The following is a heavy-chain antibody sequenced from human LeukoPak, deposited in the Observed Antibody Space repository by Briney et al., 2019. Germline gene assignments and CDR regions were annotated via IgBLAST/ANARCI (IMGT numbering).Heavy chain of an antibody. J-gene: IGHJ4*02. CDR2: IRGSGDDST. Sequence: GGSLRLSCTASGFAMSWVRQAPGKGLEWVASIRGSGDDSTYYADSVKDRFIISRDHFKNTLYLQMDSLRAEDSAVYYCANRVGLRYYYFDYWVQGTLVTVSS. CDR3: ANRVGLRYYYFDY. D-gene: IGHD4-17*01. CDR1: GFA. V-gene: IGHV3-23*01.